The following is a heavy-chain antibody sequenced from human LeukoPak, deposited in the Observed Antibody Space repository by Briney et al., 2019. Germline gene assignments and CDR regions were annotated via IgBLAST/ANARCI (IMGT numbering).Heavy chain of an antibody. V-gene: IGHV7-4-1*02. CDR1: GYTFTSYG. CDR3: ARGRRDGYNYLWYFDL. J-gene: IGHJ2*01. D-gene: IGHD5-24*01. CDR2: INTNTGNP. Sequence: ASVKVSCKASGYTFTSYGMNWVRQAPGQGLEWMGWINTNTGNPTYAQGFTGRFVFSLDTSVSTAYLQISSLKDEDTAVYYCARGRRDGYNYLWYFDLWGRGTLVTVSS.